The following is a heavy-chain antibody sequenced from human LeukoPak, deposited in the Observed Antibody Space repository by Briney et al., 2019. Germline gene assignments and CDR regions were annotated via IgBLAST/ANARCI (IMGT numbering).Heavy chain of an antibody. CDR3: ARTGITGTTMIVGSDY. V-gene: IGHV3-21*01. D-gene: IGHD1-7*01. CDR2: ISSSSSYI. CDR1: GFTFSSYS. J-gene: IGHJ4*02. Sequence: PGGXLRLSCAASGFTFSSYSMNWVRQAPGKGLEGVSSISSSSSYIYYADSVKGRFTISRDNAKNSLYLQMNSLRAEDTAVYYCARTGITGTTMIVGSDYWGQGTLVTVSS.